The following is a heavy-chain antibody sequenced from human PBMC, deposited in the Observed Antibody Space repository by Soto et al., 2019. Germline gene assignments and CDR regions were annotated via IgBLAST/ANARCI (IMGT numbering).Heavy chain of an antibody. D-gene: IGHD1-7*01. CDR2: IIPIFGKA. V-gene: IGHV1-69*06. CDR3: AREGATGTTVGE. CDR1: GGTLSSYA. J-gene: IGHJ4*02. Sequence: QVQLVQSGAEVKKPGSSVKVSGKASGGTLSSYAISWVRQAPGQGLEWMGGIIPIFGKANYAQKFQGRVTITADKSTSTAYMELSSLRSEDTAVYYCAREGATGTTVGEWGQGTLGTVSS.